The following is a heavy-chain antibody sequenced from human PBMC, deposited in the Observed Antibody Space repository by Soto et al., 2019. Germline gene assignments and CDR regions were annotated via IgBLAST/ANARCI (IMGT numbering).Heavy chain of an antibody. CDR2: MNTGNGNT. Sequence: QVQLVQSGAEVKKPGASVKVSCKASGYNFTTYAMLWVRQAPGQRLEWMGWMNTGNGNTKYSPKFQGRVTITRDTSASTAYMELSSLKSEDTAVYYCARGERLYYYCYGMDVWGQGSTVTVSS. V-gene: IGHV1-3*04. D-gene: IGHD6-25*01. CDR3: ARGERLYYYCYGMDV. J-gene: IGHJ6*02. CDR1: GYNFTTYA.